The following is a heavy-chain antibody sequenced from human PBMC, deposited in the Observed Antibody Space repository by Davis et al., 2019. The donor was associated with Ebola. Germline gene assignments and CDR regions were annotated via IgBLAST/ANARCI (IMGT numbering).Heavy chain of an antibody. CDR3: ARGRGYYYGSGSYYKH. Sequence: SETLSLTCAVYGASFSGYYWSWTRPPPGKGLEWIGVTIHSGTNNYNPSLKSRATISVDTSKNQFSLKLSSVTAADTAVYYCARGRGYYYGSGSYYKHWGQGTLVTVSS. J-gene: IGHJ4*02. D-gene: IGHD3-10*01. CDR2: TIHSGTN. CDR1: GASFSGYY. V-gene: IGHV4-34*01.